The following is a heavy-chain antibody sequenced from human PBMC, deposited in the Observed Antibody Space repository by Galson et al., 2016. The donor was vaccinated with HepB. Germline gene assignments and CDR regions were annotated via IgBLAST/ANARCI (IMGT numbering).Heavy chain of an antibody. D-gene: IGHD2-15*01. J-gene: IGHJ4*02. CDR1: GFTFSNYA. CDR3: AKDYRYGDSCCHFDS. Sequence: SLRLSCAASGFTFSNYAMSGVRQAPGKGLEWVSGIIENGGDTYYADSVTGRFTISRDNSKNTLDLQLNSMRAEDTAVYYCAKDYRYGDSCCHFDSWGQGTLLTVSS. CDR2: IIENGGDT. V-gene: IGHV3-23*01.